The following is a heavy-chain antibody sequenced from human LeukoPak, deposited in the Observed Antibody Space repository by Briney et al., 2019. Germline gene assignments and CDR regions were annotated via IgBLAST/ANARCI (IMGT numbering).Heavy chain of an antibody. Sequence: GGSLRLSYAASGFTFSSYGMHWVRQAPGKGLEWVAVISYDGSNKYYADSVKGRFTISRDNSKNTLYLQMNSLRAEDTAVYYCAKVSDYYDSSGYLDYWGQGTLVTVSS. CDR1: GFTFSSYG. J-gene: IGHJ4*02. V-gene: IGHV3-30*18. D-gene: IGHD3-22*01. CDR2: ISYDGSNK. CDR3: AKVSDYYDSSGYLDY.